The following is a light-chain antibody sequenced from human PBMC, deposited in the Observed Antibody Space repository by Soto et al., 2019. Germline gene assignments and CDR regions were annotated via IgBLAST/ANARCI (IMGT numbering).Light chain of an antibody. J-gene: IGLJ2*01. CDR1: SSNLGNNY. V-gene: IGLV1-51*01. Sequence: QSVLTQPPSVSAAPGQKVTISCSGSSSNLGNNYVSWYQQLPGTAPKLLIYDNKRRPSGIPDRFSGSKSGTSATLGITGLQTGDEADYHCGTWDSSLSAVVFGGGTKLTVL. CDR3: GTWDSSLSAVV. CDR2: DNK.